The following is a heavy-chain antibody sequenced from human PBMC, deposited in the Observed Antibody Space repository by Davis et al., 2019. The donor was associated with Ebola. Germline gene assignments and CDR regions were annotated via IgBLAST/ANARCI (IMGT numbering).Heavy chain of an antibody. Sequence: GESLKISCADSAITFSSYAMSWIRQAPGKGLEWVSYISPSTGYTTYADSVKDRFTISRDNAKNSLYLRMNSLRVEDTAVYYCARAGYYYNSSGYADAFDIWGQGTMVTVSS. CDR2: ISPSTGYT. V-gene: IGHV3-11*06. CDR3: ARAGYYYNSSGYADAFDI. J-gene: IGHJ3*02. D-gene: IGHD3-22*01. CDR1: AITFSSYA.